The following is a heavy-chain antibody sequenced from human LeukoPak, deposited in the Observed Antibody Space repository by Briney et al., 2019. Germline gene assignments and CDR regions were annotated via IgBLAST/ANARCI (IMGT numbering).Heavy chain of an antibody. CDR2: ISGSGSTI. J-gene: IGHJ4*02. Sequence: GGSLRLSCAASGFTFSNYEMNWVRQAPGKGLEWVSYISGSGSTIYYADSVKGRFTISRDNAKDSLYLQMNSLRAEDTAVYYCARGTFDDWGQGTLVTVSS. CDR1: GFTFSNYE. CDR3: ARGTFDD. V-gene: IGHV3-48*03.